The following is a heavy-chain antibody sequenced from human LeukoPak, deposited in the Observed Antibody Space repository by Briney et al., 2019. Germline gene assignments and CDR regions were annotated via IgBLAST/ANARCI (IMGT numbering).Heavy chain of an antibody. J-gene: IGHJ5*02. CDR2: IKQDGSEK. V-gene: IGHV3-7*01. CDR3: ARGLGPNTVNYRNWFDP. D-gene: IGHD4-11*01. CDR1: GFTFSSYW. Sequence: GGSLRLSCAASGFTFSSYWMSWVRQAPGKGLEWVANIKQDGSEKYYVDSVKGRFTISRDNAKNSLYLQMNSLRAEDTAVYYCARGLGPNTVNYRNWFDPWGQGTLVTVSS.